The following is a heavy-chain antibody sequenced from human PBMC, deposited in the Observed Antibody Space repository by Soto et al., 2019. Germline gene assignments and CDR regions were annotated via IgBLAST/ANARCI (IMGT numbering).Heavy chain of an antibody. Sequence: SETLSLTCAVYGGSFSGYYWSWIRQPPGKGLEWIGEINHSGSTNYNPSLKSRVTISVDTSKNQFSLKLSSVTAADTAVYYCARVTPQVWFDPWGQGTLVTVS. CDR3: ARVTPQVWFDP. CDR2: INHSGST. CDR1: GGSFSGYY. V-gene: IGHV4-34*01. J-gene: IGHJ5*02. D-gene: IGHD2-15*01.